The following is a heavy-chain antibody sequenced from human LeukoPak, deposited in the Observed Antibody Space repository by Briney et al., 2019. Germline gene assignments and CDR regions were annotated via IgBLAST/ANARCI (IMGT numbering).Heavy chain of an antibody. J-gene: IGHJ4*02. Sequence: GGSLRLSCAASGFTFSSYAMSWVRQAPGKGLEWVSAISGSGGSTYYTDSVKGRFTISRDNSKNTLYLQMSSLRAEDTAVYYCAKGKVVITSPIYFDYWGQGTLVTVSS. V-gene: IGHV3-23*01. D-gene: IGHD3-22*01. CDR2: ISGSGGST. CDR1: GFTFSSYA. CDR3: AKGKVVITSPIYFDY.